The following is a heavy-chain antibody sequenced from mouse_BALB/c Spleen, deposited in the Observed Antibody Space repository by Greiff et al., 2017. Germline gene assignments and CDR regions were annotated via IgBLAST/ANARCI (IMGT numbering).Heavy chain of an antibody. V-gene: IGHV7-1*02. CDR3: ASDARAGAWFAY. J-gene: IGHJ3*01. CDR1: GFTFSDFY. CDR2: SRNKANDYTT. Sequence: EVKLVESGGGLVQPGGSLRLSCATSGFTFSDFYMEWVRQPPGKRLEWIAASRNKANDYTTEYSASVKGRFIVSRDTSQSILYLQMNALRAEDTDIYYCASDARAGAWFAYWGQGTLVTVSA. D-gene: IGHD4-1*01.